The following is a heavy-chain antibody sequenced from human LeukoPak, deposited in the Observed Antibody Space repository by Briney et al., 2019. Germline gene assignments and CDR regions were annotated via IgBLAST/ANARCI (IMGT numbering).Heavy chain of an antibody. CDR1: GFTFSDHH. V-gene: IGHV3-66*01. CDR3: ARVGNSNRYGMDV. D-gene: IGHD4-23*01. J-gene: IGHJ6*02. CDR2: IYRGGST. Sequence: GGSLRLSCAASGFTFSDHHMDWVRQAPGKGLEWVSVIYRGGSTYYAGSVKGRFIISRDNSKNTLYLQMNSLRTEDTGAYYCARVGNSNRYGMDVWGQGTTVTVSS.